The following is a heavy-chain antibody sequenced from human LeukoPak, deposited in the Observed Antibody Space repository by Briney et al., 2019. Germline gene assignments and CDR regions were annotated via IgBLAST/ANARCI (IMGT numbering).Heavy chain of an antibody. D-gene: IGHD6-13*01. J-gene: IGHJ4*02. CDR2: ISGSGGST. CDR1: GFTFTSYG. CDR3: ARDARQQLVERFDY. Sequence: GGSLRLSCVASGFTFTSYGMHWVRQAPGKGLEWVSAISGSGGSTYYADSVKGRFTISRDNAKNSLYLQMNSLRAEDTAVYYCARDARQQLVERFDYWGQGTLVTVSS. V-gene: IGHV3-23*01.